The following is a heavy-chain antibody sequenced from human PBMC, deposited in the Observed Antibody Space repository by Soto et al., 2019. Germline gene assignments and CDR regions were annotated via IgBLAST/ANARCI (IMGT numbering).Heavy chain of an antibody. CDR2: IYWNDDK. CDR1: GFSLSTSGVG. V-gene: IGHV2-5*01. CDR3: ARSRSGWYEDY. J-gene: IGHJ4*02. D-gene: IGHD6-19*01. Sequence: QITLKESGPTLVKPTQTLTLTCTFSGFSLSTSGVGVGWIPQPPGKALEWLALIYWNDDKRYSPSLKSRLTITKDTSKTQVVLTMTNMDPVDTATYYCARSRSGWYEDYWGQGTLVTVSS.